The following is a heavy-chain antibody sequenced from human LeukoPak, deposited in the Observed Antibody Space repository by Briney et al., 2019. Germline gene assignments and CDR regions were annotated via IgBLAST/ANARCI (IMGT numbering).Heavy chain of an antibody. V-gene: IGHV4-39*07. Sequence: SETLSLTCTVSGGFISSSSYYWGWIRQPPGKGLEWIGSIYYSGSTYYNPSLKSRVTISVDTSKNQFSLKLSSVTAADTAVYYCARGVRVLQYRLKNNLDYWGQGTLVTVSS. D-gene: IGHD2/OR15-2a*01. CDR1: GGFISSSSYY. CDR3: ARGVRVLQYRLKNNLDY. J-gene: IGHJ4*02. CDR2: IYYSGST.